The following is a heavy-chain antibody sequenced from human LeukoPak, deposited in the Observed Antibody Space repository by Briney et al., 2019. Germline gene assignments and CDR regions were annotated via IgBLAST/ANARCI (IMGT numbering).Heavy chain of an antibody. D-gene: IGHD6-6*01. CDR2: ISAYNGNT. Sequence: ASVKVSCKASGYTFTSYYMHWVRQAPGQGLEWMGWISAYNGNTNYAQKLQGRVTMTTDTSTSTAYMELRSLRSDDTAVYYCARALLRDSSSDYWGQGTLVTVSS. CDR3: ARALLRDSSSDY. CDR1: GYTFTSYY. J-gene: IGHJ4*02. V-gene: IGHV1-18*04.